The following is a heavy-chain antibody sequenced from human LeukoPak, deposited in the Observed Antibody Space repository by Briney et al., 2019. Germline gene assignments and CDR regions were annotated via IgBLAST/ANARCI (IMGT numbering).Heavy chain of an antibody. D-gene: IGHD6-6*01. V-gene: IGHV3-74*01. CDR1: GFSFSGHC. CDR2: ISPTGSTT. Sequence: GRTLRLSCTASGFSFSGHCTHWARQLPGKGLVWVSRISPTGSTTSYADSVKGRFTVSRDNAKNTLYLQVNNLRAEDTAVYYCARGPNSNWSGLDFWGQGTLLTVSS. J-gene: IGHJ4*02. CDR3: ARGPNSNWSGLDF.